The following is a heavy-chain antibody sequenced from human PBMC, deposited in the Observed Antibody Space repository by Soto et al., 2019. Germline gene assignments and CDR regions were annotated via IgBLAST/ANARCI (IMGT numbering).Heavy chain of an antibody. D-gene: IGHD2-2*01. J-gene: IGHJ4*02. CDR1: GYTFNAFG. Sequence: ASVKVSCKASGYTFNAFGISWVRQAPGQGLEWLGWISGYNGYTTYAQKFQGRVAMTTDTSTSTVYMELSSLRSEDTAVYYCARVFRVRFDYWGQGTLVTVSS. CDR3: ARVFRVRFDY. CDR2: ISGYNGYT. V-gene: IGHV1-18*01.